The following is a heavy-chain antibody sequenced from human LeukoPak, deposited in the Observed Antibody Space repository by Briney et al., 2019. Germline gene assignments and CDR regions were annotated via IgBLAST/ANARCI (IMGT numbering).Heavy chain of an antibody. D-gene: IGHD6-19*01. CDR3: AKHVPSGQQWLAPLNS. CDR2: ISYRGST. CDR1: GGSIGSYY. J-gene: IGHJ4*02. V-gene: IGHV4-39*01. Sequence: PSETLSLTCTVSGGSIGSYYWGWIRQPPGKGLEWIGSISYRGSTYYNPSLKSRVTISVDTSQNQFSLKLSSVTAADTAVYYCAKHVPSGQQWLAPLNSWGQGTLVTVSS.